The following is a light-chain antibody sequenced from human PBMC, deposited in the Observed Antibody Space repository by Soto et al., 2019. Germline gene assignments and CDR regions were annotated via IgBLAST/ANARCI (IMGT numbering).Light chain of an antibody. CDR2: DSS. V-gene: IGKV1-5*01. Sequence: EILMTQSPSTLSASLGERATISCRASQSISSWLAWYQQKPGKAPNLFIYDSSTLESGVPARFSGSGSGTEFTLTISSLQPDDFANYYCQQYNSSPRTFGQGTKVDIK. CDR1: QSISSW. CDR3: QQYNSSPRT. J-gene: IGKJ1*01.